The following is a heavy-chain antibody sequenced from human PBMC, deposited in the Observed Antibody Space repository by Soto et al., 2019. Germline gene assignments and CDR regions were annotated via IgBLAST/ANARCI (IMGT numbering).Heavy chain of an antibody. D-gene: IGHD5-12*01. CDR3: ARWSGYADP. CDR1: GFSFSTYS. CDR2: LSGGGANT. Sequence: PGGSLRLSCVASGFSFSTYSMAWVRQAAGKGPQWVSGLSGGGANTFYIDSVRGRFTISVDNSKNTVYLQMDSLRADDTAVYYCARWSGYADPWGQGTRVTVSS. J-gene: IGHJ5*02. V-gene: IGHV3-23*01.